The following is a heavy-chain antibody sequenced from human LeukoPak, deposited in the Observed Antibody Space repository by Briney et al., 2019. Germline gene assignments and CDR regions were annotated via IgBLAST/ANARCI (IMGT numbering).Heavy chain of an antibody. D-gene: IGHD3-22*01. Sequence: GASVKVSCKASGYTFTSYVISWVRQAPGQGREWMGWISAYNGNTNYAQKLQGRVTMTTDTSTSTAYMELRGLRSDDTAVYYCARDYYDSSGYYQYNWFDPWGQGTLVTVS. J-gene: IGHJ5*02. CDR2: ISAYNGNT. CDR3: ARDYYDSSGYYQYNWFDP. CDR1: GYTFTSYV. V-gene: IGHV1-18*01.